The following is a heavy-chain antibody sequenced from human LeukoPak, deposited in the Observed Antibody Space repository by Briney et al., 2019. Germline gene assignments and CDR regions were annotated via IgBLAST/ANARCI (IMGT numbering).Heavy chain of an antibody. CDR2: INPNSGGT. V-gene: IGHV1-2*02. Sequence: ASVKVSCTASGYTFTGYYMHWVRQAPGHGLEWMGWINPNSGGTKYAKKFQGRVTMTRDTSISTAYMELSRLRSDDTVVYYCARVEVFWSGYYIYWGQGTLVTVSS. J-gene: IGHJ4*02. CDR3: ARVEVFWSGYYIY. D-gene: IGHD3-3*01. CDR1: GYTFTGYY.